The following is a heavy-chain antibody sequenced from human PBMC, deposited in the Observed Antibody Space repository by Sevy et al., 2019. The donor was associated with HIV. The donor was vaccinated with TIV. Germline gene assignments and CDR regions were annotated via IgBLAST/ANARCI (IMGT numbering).Heavy chain of an antibody. CDR3: ARVGVTGTYDAFDI. J-gene: IGHJ3*02. Sequence: GGSLRLSCAASGFTFSSYSMNWVRQAPGKGLEWVSSISGSSSYIYYADSVKGRFTISRDNAKNSLYLQMNSLRAEDTAVYYCARVGVTGTYDAFDIWGQGTMVTVSS. D-gene: IGHD1-7*01. CDR2: ISGSSSYI. V-gene: IGHV3-21*01. CDR1: GFTFSSYS.